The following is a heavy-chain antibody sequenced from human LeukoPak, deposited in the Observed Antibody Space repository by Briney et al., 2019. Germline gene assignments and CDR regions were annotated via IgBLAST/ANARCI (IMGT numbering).Heavy chain of an antibody. V-gene: IGHV3-30-3*01. CDR3: ARGSNYDFWSDFYPTNYFDY. Sequence: GGSLRLSCAASGFTFSSYAMNWVRQAPGKGLEWVALISYDGSNKNYADSVKGRFTISRDNSKDTLYLQMNSLRAEDTAVYYCARGSNYDFWSDFYPTNYFDYWGQGARVTVSS. J-gene: IGHJ4*02. D-gene: IGHD3-3*01. CDR1: GFTFSSYA. CDR2: ISYDGSNK.